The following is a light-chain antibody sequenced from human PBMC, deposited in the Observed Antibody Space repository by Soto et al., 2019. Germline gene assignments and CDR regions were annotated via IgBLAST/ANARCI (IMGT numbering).Light chain of an antibody. J-gene: IGKJ5*01. Sequence: VLTQSPGTLSLSPGESVTLSCRASQTVSITYLTWYQQKPGQAPRLLIFGASKRATGIPDRFSGSGSGRDFTLTISGLEPEDFAVYYCQQYGSSPLISFGQGTRLEIK. CDR2: GAS. V-gene: IGKV3-20*01. CDR3: QQYGSSPLIS. CDR1: QTVSITY.